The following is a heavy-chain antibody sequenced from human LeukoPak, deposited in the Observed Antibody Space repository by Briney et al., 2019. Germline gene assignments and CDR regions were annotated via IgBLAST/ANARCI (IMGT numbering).Heavy chain of an antibody. V-gene: IGHV3-23*01. Sequence: GGSLRLSCAASGFAFSSYAMSWVRQAPGQGLEWVSGISGSGGGTYYGDSVKGRFTISRDNSKNTLYMQMNSLRAEDTAVYYCAKDRGWDFWSGPWFDPWGQGTLVTVSS. CDR1: GFAFSSYA. J-gene: IGHJ5*02. D-gene: IGHD3-3*01. CDR2: ISGSGGGT. CDR3: AKDRGWDFWSGPWFDP.